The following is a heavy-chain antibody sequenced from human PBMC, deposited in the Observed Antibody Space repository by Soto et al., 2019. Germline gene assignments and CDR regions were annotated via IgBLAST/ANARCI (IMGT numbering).Heavy chain of an antibody. D-gene: IGHD6-13*01. CDR3: ARDWGIAAAGLTSP. Sequence: QVPLVQSGAEVKKPGASVKVSCKASGYTFTSYGISWVRQAPGQGLEWMGWISAYNGNTNYAQKLQGRVTMATDTSTSTAYMERRSLRSDDTAVYYWARDWGIAAAGLTSPWGQGTLVTVSS. J-gene: IGHJ5*02. CDR2: ISAYNGNT. CDR1: GYTFTSYG. V-gene: IGHV1-18*01.